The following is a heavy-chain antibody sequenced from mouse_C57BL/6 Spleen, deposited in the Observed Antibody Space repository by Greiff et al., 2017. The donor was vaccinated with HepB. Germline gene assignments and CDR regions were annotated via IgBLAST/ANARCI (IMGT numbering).Heavy chain of an antibody. D-gene: IGHD2-13*01. CDR3: AFVCCGGWFALCD. V-gene: IGHV14-2*01. CDR2: IDPEDGYT. J-gene: IGHJ4*01. Sequence: VQLQQSGAELVKPGASVKLSCTASGFTFKDYDMHWVKQRTEQGLEWIGRIDPEDGYTKYAAKFKGKATITADTSSNTAYLQLSSLTSEDSAVYDCAFVCCGGWFALCDWGQGISVTV. CDR1: GFTFKDYD.